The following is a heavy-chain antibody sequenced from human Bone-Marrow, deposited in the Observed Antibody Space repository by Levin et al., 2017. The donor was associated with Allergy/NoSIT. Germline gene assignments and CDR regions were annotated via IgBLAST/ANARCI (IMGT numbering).Heavy chain of an antibody. CDR3: ARGGSGSNDY. CDR2: INPKRGDT. CDR1: GYTFSDYY. V-gene: IGHV1-2*02. Sequence: EASVKVSCTISGYTFSDYYIHWVRQAPGQGLEWMGWINPKRGDTNFAQKFHGRVVLSRNTSISTVYMELGSLRSDDTALYYCARGGSGSNDYWGQGTLVTVSS. D-gene: IGHD1-26*01. J-gene: IGHJ4*02.